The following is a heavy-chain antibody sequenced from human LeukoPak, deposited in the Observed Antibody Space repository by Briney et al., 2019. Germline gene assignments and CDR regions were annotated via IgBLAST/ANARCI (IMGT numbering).Heavy chain of an antibody. V-gene: IGHV3-30*04. CDR3: AREKFRVRGVITNWFDP. CDR1: GFTFSSYA. J-gene: IGHJ5*02. D-gene: IGHD3-10*01. Sequence: GRSLRLSCAASGFTFSSYAMHWVRQAPGKGLEWVAVISYDGSNKYYADSVKGRFTISRDNSKNTLYLQMNRLRAEDTAVYYCAREKFRVRGVITNWFDPWGQGTLVTVSS. CDR2: ISYDGSNK.